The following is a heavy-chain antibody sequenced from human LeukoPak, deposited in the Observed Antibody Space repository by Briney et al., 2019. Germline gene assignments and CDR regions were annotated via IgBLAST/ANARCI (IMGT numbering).Heavy chain of an antibody. CDR2: IKQDGSEK. D-gene: IGHD5-18*01. Sequence: PGRSLRLSCAASGFTFSSYWMSWVRQAPGKGLEWVANIKQDGSEKYYVDSVKGRFTISRDNAKNSLYLQMNSLRAEDTAVYYCAREWLGYSYGTRTPYFDYWGQGTLVTVSS. CDR3: AREWLGYSYGTRTPYFDY. V-gene: IGHV3-7*01. CDR1: GFTFSSYW. J-gene: IGHJ4*02.